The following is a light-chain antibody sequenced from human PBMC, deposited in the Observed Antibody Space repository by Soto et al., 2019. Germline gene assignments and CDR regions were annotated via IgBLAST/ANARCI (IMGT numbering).Light chain of an antibody. CDR2: GAS. CDR1: QSVSSN. V-gene: IGKV3-15*01. CDR3: QQYNNWPYT. J-gene: IGKJ2*01. Sequence: EIVMTQSPATLSASPGERATLSYRASQSVSSNLAWYQQKPGQAPRLLIYGASTRATGIPARFSGSGSGTEFTLTISSLQSEDFAVYYCQQYNNWPYTFGQGTKLEIK.